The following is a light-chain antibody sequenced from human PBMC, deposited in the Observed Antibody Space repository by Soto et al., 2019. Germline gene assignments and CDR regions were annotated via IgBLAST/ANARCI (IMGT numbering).Light chain of an antibody. CDR1: SSDIASYNL. CDR3: CSYSGSSNKGV. J-gene: IGLJ3*02. Sequence: QSALTQPASVSGSPGQSITISCTGTSSDIASYNLVSWYQQHPGEAPKLMIYEGSKRPSGVSNRFSGSKSGNTASLTISGLQGEDEADYYCCSYSGSSNKGVFGGGTKVTVL. V-gene: IGLV2-23*01. CDR2: EGS.